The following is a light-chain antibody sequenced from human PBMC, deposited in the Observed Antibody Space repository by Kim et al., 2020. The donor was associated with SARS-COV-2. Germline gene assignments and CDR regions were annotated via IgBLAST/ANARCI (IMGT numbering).Light chain of an antibody. V-gene: IGLV2-23*02. Sequence: GQSITISCTGTSSDVGSYNLVSWYQQHPGKAPKHMIYEVSTRPSGVSNRFSGSKSGNTASLTISGLQAEDEADYYCCSYAGSSTYVFGTGTKVTVL. CDR1: SSDVGSYNL. CDR2: EVS. J-gene: IGLJ1*01. CDR3: CSYAGSSTYV.